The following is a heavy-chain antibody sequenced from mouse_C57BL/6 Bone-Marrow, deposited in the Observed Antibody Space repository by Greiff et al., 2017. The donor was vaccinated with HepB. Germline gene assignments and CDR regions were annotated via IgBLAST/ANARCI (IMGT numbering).Heavy chain of an antibody. J-gene: IGHJ1*03. CDR2: IYPRSGNT. CDR1: GYTFTSYG. CDR3: ARGGLTTVVAPSYFDV. Sequence: QVQLKESGAELARPGASVKLSCKASGYTFTSYGISWVKQRTGQGLEWIGEIYPRSGNTYYNEKFKGKATLTADKSSSTAYMELRSLTSEDSAVYFCARGGLTTVVAPSYFDVWGTGTTVTVSS. D-gene: IGHD1-1*01. V-gene: IGHV1-81*01.